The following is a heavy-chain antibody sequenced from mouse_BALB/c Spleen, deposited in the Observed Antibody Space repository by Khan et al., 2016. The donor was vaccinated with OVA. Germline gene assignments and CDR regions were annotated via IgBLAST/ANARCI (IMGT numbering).Heavy chain of an antibody. CDR1: GFSLTSYG. CDR3: DSNTHMITTVMDY. V-gene: IGHV2-6*02. D-gene: IGHD2-4*01. J-gene: IGHJ4*01. Sequence: QVQLKESGPGLVAPSQSLSITCTVSGFSLTSYGVHWVRQPPGKGLEWLVVIWSDGKTTYNSPLKSNLSISKDNSKSQAFLKMNSLQTADTAMYYCDSNTHMITTVMDYWGQGTSVTVSS. CDR2: IWSDGKT.